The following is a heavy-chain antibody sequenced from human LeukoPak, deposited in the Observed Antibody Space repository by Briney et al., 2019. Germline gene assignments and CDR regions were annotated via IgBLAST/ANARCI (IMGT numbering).Heavy chain of an antibody. CDR1: GGTFSSYA. J-gene: IGHJ4*02. D-gene: IGHD3-10*01. CDR2: IIPIFGTA. Sequence: ASVKVSCKASGGTFSSYAISWVRQAPGQGLEWMGGIIPIFGTANYAQKFQGRVTITADKSTSTAYMELSSLRSEDTAVYYCARVPSYGSGSYYTDWGQGTLATVSS. CDR3: ARVPSYGSGSYYTD. V-gene: IGHV1-69*06.